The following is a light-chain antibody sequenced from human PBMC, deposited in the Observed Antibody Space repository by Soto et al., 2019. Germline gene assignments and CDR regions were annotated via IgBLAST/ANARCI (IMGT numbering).Light chain of an antibody. CDR1: SGHSSYA. CDR3: QTWGADSRV. V-gene: IGLV4-69*01. Sequence: QSVLTQSPSASASLGASVRLTCTLDSGHSSYAIAWHQQQAEKGPRFLLRINTDGSHNKGDGIPDRFSGSKFGAERYLTISSLQSEDEADYYCQTWGADSRVFGTGTKLTVL. J-gene: IGLJ1*01. CDR2: INTDGSH.